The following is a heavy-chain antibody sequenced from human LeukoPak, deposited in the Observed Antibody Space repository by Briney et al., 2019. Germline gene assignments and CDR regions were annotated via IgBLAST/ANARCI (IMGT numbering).Heavy chain of an antibody. CDR3: ARDRGYSYGIDY. CDR2: TSYRSKWYN. Sequence: SQTLSLTCAISGDSVSSNSATWNWIRQSPSRGLEWLGRTSYRSKWYNDYALSVKSRITINPDASKNQFSLQLNSVTPEDTAVYYCARDRGYSYGIDYWGQGTLVTVSS. CDR1: GDSVSSNSAT. D-gene: IGHD5-18*01. J-gene: IGHJ4*02. V-gene: IGHV6-1*01.